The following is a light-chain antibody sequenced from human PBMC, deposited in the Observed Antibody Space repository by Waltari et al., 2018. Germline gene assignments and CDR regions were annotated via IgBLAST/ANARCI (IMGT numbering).Light chain of an antibody. V-gene: IGKV1-33*01. CDR1: QDVSNY. Sequence: DFVMTQSPSSLSASVGDRVTITCQASQDVSNYVNWYQQRPGKAPKLLIYDVSNLQAGVPSRFSGRGSGTQFTLTISTLQLDDIATYSCQQYYNLPPTFGQGTKLEIK. CDR3: QQYYNLPPT. CDR2: DVS. J-gene: IGKJ2*01.